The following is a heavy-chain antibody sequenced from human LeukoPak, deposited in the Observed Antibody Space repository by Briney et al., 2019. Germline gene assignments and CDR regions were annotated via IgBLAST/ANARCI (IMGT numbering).Heavy chain of an antibody. V-gene: IGHV4-61*01. Sequence: SQTLSLTCTVSGGSVSSGSDYWSWIRQPPGKGLEWIGYIYYSGSTIYNPSLKSRVTISVDTSKNQFSLKLSSVTAADTAVYYCARTGYSSSWYYFDYWGQGTLVTVSS. J-gene: IGHJ4*02. CDR1: GGSVSSGSDY. CDR2: IYYSGST. CDR3: ARTGYSSSWYYFDY. D-gene: IGHD6-13*01.